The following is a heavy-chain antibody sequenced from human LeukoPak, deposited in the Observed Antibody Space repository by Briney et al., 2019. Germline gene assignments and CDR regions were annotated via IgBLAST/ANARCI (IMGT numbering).Heavy chain of an antibody. CDR1: GFTFSSYS. CDR3: ATSGVPTYYYDSSGYYYVY. D-gene: IGHD3-22*01. CDR2: ISSSSSYI. Sequence: GGSLRLSCAASGFTFSSYSMNWVRQAPGKGLEWVSSISSSSSYIYYADSVKGRFTISRDNAKNSLYLQMNSLRAEDTAVYYCATSGVPTYYYDSSGYYYVYWGQGTLVTVSS. J-gene: IGHJ4*02. V-gene: IGHV3-21*01.